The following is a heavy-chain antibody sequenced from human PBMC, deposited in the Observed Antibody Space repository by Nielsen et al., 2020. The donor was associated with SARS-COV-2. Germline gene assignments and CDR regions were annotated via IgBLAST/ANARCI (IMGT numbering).Heavy chain of an antibody. V-gene: IGHV3-9*01. D-gene: IGHD2-2*01. Sequence: SLKISCAASGFTFDDYAMHWVRQAPGKGLEWVSGISWNSGSIGYADSVKGRFTISRDNSKNTLYLQMNSLRAEDTAVYYCAKDLCSSTSCYPFDYWGQGTLVTVSS. CDR1: GFTFDDYA. J-gene: IGHJ4*02. CDR2: ISWNSGSI. CDR3: AKDLCSSTSCYPFDY.